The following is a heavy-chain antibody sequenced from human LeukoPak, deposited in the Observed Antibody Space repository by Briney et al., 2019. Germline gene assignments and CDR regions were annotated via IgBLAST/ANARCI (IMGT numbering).Heavy chain of an antibody. Sequence: ASVKVSCKASGYTFTSYYMHWVRQAPGQGLEWMGWINPNSGGTNYTQKFQGRVTMTRDTSISSAYMELSRLRSDDTAVYYCARDGYSSSGGNFDYWGRGTLVTVSS. CDR1: GYTFTSYY. CDR3: ARDGYSSSGGNFDY. J-gene: IGHJ4*02. CDR2: INPNSGGT. D-gene: IGHD6-13*01. V-gene: IGHV1-2*02.